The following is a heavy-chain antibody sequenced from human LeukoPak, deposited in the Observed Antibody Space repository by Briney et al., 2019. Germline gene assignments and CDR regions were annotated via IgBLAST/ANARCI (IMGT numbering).Heavy chain of an antibody. J-gene: IGHJ6*02. CDR2: IYTSGST. Sequence: SETLSLTRTVSGGSISSYYWSWIRQPAGKGLEWIGRIYTSGSTNYNPSLKSRVTMSVDTSKNQFSLKLSSVTAADTAVYYCALTGTTGRHYYYGMDVWGQGTTVTVSS. CDR1: GGSISSYY. V-gene: IGHV4-4*07. D-gene: IGHD1-7*01. CDR3: ALTGTTGRHYYYGMDV.